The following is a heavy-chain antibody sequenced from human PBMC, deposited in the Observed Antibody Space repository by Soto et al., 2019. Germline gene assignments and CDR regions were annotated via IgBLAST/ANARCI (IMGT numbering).Heavy chain of an antibody. CDR1: GFTFSSYW. D-gene: IGHD2-2*01. CDR3: ARANAPRNIKFDY. CDR2: INSDGSST. Sequence: EVQLVESGGGLVQPGGSLRLSCAASGFTFSSYWMHWVRKAPGKGLVWVSRINSDGSSTSYADSVKGRFTISRDNAKNTLYLQMNSLRAEDTAVYYCARANAPRNIKFDYWGQGTLVTVSS. V-gene: IGHV3-74*01. J-gene: IGHJ4*02.